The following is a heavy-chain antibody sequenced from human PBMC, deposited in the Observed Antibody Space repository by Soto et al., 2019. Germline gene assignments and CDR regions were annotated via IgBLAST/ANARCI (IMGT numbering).Heavy chain of an antibody. J-gene: IGHJ4*02. CDR2: INQDGSES. CDR1: GLTFSNYW. CDR3: ARTARECSSPGCAN. V-gene: IGHV3-7*01. D-gene: IGHD2-2*01. Sequence: EVQLVESGGGLVQPGGSLRLSCVVSGLTFSNYWMSWVRQAPGKGLEWVANINQDGSESYYVDSVKGRFTISRDNAKNSLYLQMTSLRAEDTAVYYCARTARECSSPGCANWGQGPLVTVSS.